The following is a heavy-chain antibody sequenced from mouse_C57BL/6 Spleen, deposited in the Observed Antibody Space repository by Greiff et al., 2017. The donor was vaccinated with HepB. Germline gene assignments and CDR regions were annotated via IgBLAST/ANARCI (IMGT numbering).Heavy chain of an antibody. J-gene: IGHJ3*01. Sequence: QVQLQQPGAELVRPGSSVKLSCKASGYTFTSYWMHWVKQRPIQGLEWIGNIDPSDSETHYNQKFKDKATLTVDKSSSTAYMQLNSLTSEDSAVYYCARGDDYGFAYWGQGTLVTVSA. V-gene: IGHV1-52*01. D-gene: IGHD2-4*01. CDR2: IDPSDSET. CDR1: GYTFTSYW. CDR3: ARGDDYGFAY.